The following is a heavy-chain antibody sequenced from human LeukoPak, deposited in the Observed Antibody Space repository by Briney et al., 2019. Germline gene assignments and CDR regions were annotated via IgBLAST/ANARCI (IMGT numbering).Heavy chain of an antibody. D-gene: IGHD5-18*01. CDR2: VSASGGRT. CDR1: GFTFTNYG. V-gene: IGHV3-23*01. CDR3: ARQGSGYSPTYYYYMDV. Sequence: GGSLRLSCAAAGFTFTNYGMSWVRQTPGKGLEWVSRVSASGGRTYYADSVKGRFTISRDNSKNTVSLQMNNLRADDTAVYYCARQGSGYSPTYYYYMDVWGKGTTVTISS. J-gene: IGHJ6*03.